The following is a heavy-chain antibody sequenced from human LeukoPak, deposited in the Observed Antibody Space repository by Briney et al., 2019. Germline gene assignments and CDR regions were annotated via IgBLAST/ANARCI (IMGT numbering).Heavy chain of an antibody. Sequence: GGSLRLSCAASGFTFSSYSMNWVRQAPGKGLEWVSSISSSSSYIYYADSVKGRFTISRDIAKNSLYLQMNSLRAEDTAVYYCASTNGIVVVPAAALNWGQGTLVTVSS. CDR2: ISSSSSYI. CDR1: GFTFSSYS. CDR3: ASTNGIVVVPAAALN. J-gene: IGHJ4*02. V-gene: IGHV3-21*01. D-gene: IGHD2-2*01.